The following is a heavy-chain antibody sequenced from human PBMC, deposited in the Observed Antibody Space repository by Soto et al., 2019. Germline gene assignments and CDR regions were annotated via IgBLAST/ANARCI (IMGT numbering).Heavy chain of an antibody. D-gene: IGHD2-15*01. CDR2: IDPSDSYA. CDR1: GYIFTSYW. Sequence: PGGSLEISCKGSGYIFTSYWISGVRQMPGACLEWRGRIDPSDSYANYSLSFQGHVTISADKSISTAYLQWSRLKASDTAMYYCARLGYCSGGSCYPAVGMDVWGQGTTVTVSS. CDR3: ARLGYCSGGSCYPAVGMDV. J-gene: IGHJ6*02. V-gene: IGHV5-10-1*01.